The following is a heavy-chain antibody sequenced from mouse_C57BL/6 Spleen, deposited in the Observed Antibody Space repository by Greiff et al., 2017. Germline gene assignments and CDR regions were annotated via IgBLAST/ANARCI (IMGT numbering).Heavy chain of an antibody. CDR2: IRNKANGYTT. Sequence: EVNLVESGGGLVQPGGSLSLSCAASGFTFTDYYMSWVRQPPGKALEWLGFIRNKANGYTTEYSASVKGRFTISRDNSQSILYLQMNALRAEDSATYYCARTYYYAMDYWGQGTSVTVSS. V-gene: IGHV7-3*01. CDR1: GFTFTDYY. CDR3: ARTYYYAMDY. J-gene: IGHJ4*01.